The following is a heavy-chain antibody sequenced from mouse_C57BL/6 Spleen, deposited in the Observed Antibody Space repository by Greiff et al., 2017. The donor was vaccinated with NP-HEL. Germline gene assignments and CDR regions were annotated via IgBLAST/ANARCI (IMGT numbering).Heavy chain of an antibody. CDR1: GFNIKDYY. CDR3: ARLEGGYPYWYFDV. J-gene: IGHJ1*03. Sequence: EVQLQQSGAELVKPGASVKLSCTASGFNIKDYYMHWVKQRTEQGLEWIGRIDPEDGETKYAPKFLGKATITADTSSNTAYLQLSSLTSEDTAVYYCARLEGGYPYWYFDVWGTGTTVTVSS. CDR2: IDPEDGET. V-gene: IGHV14-2*01. D-gene: IGHD2-2*01.